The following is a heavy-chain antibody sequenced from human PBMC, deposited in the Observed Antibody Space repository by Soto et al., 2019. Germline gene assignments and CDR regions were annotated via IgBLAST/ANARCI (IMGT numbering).Heavy chain of an antibody. Sequence: EVQLVESGGGLVQSGRSLRLSCAASGFTFDDYAMHWVRQAPGKGLEWVSGISWNSGSIGYADSVKGRFTISRDNAKNSLYLQMNSLRAEDTALYYCASVGDYVGGLDYWGQGTLVTVSS. CDR1: GFTFDDYA. D-gene: IGHD4-17*01. CDR3: ASVGDYVGGLDY. V-gene: IGHV3-9*01. J-gene: IGHJ4*02. CDR2: ISWNSGSI.